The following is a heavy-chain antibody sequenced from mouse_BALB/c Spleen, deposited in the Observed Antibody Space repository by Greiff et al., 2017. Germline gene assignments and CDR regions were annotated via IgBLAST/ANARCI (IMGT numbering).Heavy chain of an antibody. CDR3: TRQYGNYGVSWFAY. Sequence: QVQLQQPGAELVKPGASVKLSCKASGYTFTSYYMYWVKQRPGQGLEWIGGINPSNGGTNFNEKFKSKATLTVDKSSSTAYMQLSSLTSEDSAVYYCTRQYGNYGVSWFAYWGQGTLVTVSA. D-gene: IGHD2-10*02. CDR2: INPSNGGT. CDR1: GYTFTSYY. V-gene: IGHV1S81*02. J-gene: IGHJ3*01.